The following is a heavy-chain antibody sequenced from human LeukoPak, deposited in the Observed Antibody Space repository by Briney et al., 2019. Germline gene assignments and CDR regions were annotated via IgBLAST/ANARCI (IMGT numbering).Heavy chain of an antibody. V-gene: IGHV1-18*01. CDR1: GYTFTSYG. J-gene: IGHJ4*02. CDR3: ARSSLDIVAVPAAPDY. D-gene: IGHD2-2*01. CDR2: ISAYNGNT. Sequence: ASVKVSCKASGYTFTSYGISWVRQAPGQGLEWMGWISAYNGNTNYAQKLQGRVTMTTDTSTSTAYMELRSLRSDDTAVYYCARSSLDIVAVPAAPDYWGQGTLVTVSS.